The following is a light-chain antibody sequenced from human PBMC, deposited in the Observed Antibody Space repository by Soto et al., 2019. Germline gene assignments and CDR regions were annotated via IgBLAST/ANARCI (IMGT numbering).Light chain of an antibody. Sequence: NFMLTQPHSVSESPGQTVTISWTRSSGSIASNYVQWYQQRPGSSPTIVIYEDNQRPSGVPDRFSGSIDSSSSSASLTISGLKSEDEADYFCQSYDSDTVIFGGGTKLTVL. CDR1: SGSIASNY. V-gene: IGLV6-57*01. CDR2: EDN. CDR3: QSYDSDTVI. J-gene: IGLJ2*01.